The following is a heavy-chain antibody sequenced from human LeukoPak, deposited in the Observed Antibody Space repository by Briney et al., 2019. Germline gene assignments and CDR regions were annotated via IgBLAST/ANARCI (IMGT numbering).Heavy chain of an antibody. D-gene: IGHD4-17*01. CDR3: ARGYGDYHAPFDY. V-gene: IGHV1-69*05. J-gene: IGHJ4*02. CDR2: IIPIFGTA. CDR1: GGTFSSYA. Sequence: SVKVSCKASGGTFSSYAISWVRQAPGQGLEWMGGIIPIFGTANYAQKFQGRVTITTDESTSTAYMELSSLRSEDTAVYYCARGYGDYHAPFDYWGQGTLSPSPQ.